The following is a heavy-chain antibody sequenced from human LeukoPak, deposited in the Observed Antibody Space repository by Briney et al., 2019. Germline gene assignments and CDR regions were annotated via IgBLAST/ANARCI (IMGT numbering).Heavy chain of an antibody. D-gene: IGHD3-22*01. J-gene: IGHJ3*02. V-gene: IGHV3-23*01. CDR2: IGNSGHST. CDR1: GFTFSDYA. Sequence: PGGSLRLSCAASGFTFSDYAMSWVRQATGKGLEWVSGIGNSGHSTYYADSVKGRFTISRDNSRNTLYLQMNSLRVEDTALFYCAKDFSSGYLGDGFDIWGHGTMVTVSA. CDR3: AKDFSSGYLGDGFDI.